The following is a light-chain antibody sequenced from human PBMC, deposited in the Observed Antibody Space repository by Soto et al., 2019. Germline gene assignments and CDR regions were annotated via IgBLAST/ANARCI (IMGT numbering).Light chain of an antibody. Sequence: QMTQSPSSLSASVGDRVTITCQASQDISNYLNWYQQKPGKAPKLLIYDASNLETGVPSRFSGSGSGTDFTFTISSLQPEDIATYYCQQYDNLVFTFGPGTKVDIK. CDR2: DAS. V-gene: IGKV1-33*01. J-gene: IGKJ3*01. CDR1: QDISNY. CDR3: QQYDNLVFT.